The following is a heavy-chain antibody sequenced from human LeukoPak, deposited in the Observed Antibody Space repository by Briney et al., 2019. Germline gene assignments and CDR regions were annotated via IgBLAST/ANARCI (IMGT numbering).Heavy chain of an antibody. CDR1: GFTFSSYA. Sequence: GGSLRLSCAASGFTFSSYAMHWVRQAPGKGLEWVAVISYDGSNKYYADSVKGRFTISRDNSKNTLYLQMNSLRAEGTAVYYCARDTVTTFRFRDYYHYGMDVWGQGTTVTVSS. CDR2: ISYDGSNK. CDR3: ARDTVTTFRFRDYYHYGMDV. V-gene: IGHV3-30*14. D-gene: IGHD4-17*01. J-gene: IGHJ6*02.